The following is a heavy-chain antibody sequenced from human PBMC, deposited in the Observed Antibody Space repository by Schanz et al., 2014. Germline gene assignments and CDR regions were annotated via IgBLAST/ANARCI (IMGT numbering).Heavy chain of an antibody. CDR1: GFTFNDYY. CDR3: ARGARQYSGSYSPSDY. CDR2: ISGSDNYI. Sequence: QVQLVESGGGLVKPGGSLRLSCAASGFTFNDYYMNWIRQAPGKGLEWVSYISGSDNYINYADSEKGRFTISRDNANTSLFLLMSILRAEDSAVYYCARGARQYSGSYSPSDYWGQGTLVTVSS. D-gene: IGHD1-26*01. V-gene: IGHV3-11*06. J-gene: IGHJ4*02.